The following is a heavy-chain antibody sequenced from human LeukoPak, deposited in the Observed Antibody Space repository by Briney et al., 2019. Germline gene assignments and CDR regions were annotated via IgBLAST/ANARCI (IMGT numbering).Heavy chain of an antibody. D-gene: IGHD3-3*01. J-gene: IGHJ4*02. CDR2: FSATGGRT. Sequence: PGGSLRLSCAASGFTFSDYYMSWIRQAPGKGLEWVSAFSATGGRTDYADSVKGRFTISRDNSKNTLSLQMNSLRAEDTAMYYCAQDPAGVVINWGQGSLVTVSS. V-gene: IGHV3-23*01. CDR3: AQDPAGVVIN. CDR1: GFTFSDYY.